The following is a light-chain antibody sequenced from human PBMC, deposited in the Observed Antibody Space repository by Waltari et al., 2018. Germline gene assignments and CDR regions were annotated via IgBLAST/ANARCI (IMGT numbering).Light chain of an antibody. J-gene: IGLJ2*01. CDR2: GVN. CDR3: QSYDTSLRVV. V-gene: IGLV1-40*01. Sequence: QSVLTQPPSVSGAPGQRVTISCTGSGSNIGAGYATPWYQQLPGKAPRLLSYGVNTRPLGVPDRFFGSQAGTSASRAITGLQAEDEGDYYCQSYDTSLRVVFGGGTKLTVL. CDR1: GSNIGAGYA.